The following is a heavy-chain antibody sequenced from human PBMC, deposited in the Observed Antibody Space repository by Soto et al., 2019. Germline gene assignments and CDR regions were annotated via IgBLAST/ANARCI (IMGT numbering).Heavy chain of an antibody. J-gene: IGHJ5*02. CDR1: GGSIRSSHW. CDR2: IYHSGST. D-gene: IGHD3-16*01. CDR3: ARDKATVGGYNLYDP. V-gene: IGHV4-4*02. Sequence: SETLSLTCTVSGGSIRSSHWWSRFREPPGKGLERIGEIYHSGSTNLDPSLKSRVTLSVDKSKNQFSLKLTSVTAADTAVYYCARDKATVGGYNLYDPWGQRILVTVSS.